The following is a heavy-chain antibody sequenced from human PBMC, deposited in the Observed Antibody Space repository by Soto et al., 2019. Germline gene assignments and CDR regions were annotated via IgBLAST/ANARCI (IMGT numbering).Heavy chain of an antibody. CDR3: ASADGVKRSSLRRGYYYGMDV. V-gene: IGHV4-30-4*01. J-gene: IGHJ6*02. CDR1: GGSISSGDYY. Sequence: PSETLSLTCTVSGGSISSGDYYWGWIRQPPGKGLEWIGYIYYSGSTYYNPSLKSRVTISVDTSKNQFSLKLSSVTAAATAVYYCASADGVKRSSLRRGYYYGMDVWGQGTTVTVSS. D-gene: IGHD3-3*01. CDR2: IYYSGST.